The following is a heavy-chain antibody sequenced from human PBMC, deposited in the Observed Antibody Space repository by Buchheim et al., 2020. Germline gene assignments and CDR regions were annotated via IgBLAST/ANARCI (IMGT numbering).Heavy chain of an antibody. CDR3: AREAGTITTVVTGVFDY. D-gene: IGHD4-23*01. CDR2: IYYSGST. Sequence: QVQLQESGPGLVKPSQTLSLTCTVSGGSISSGGYYWSWIRQHPGKGLEWIGYIYYSGSTYYNPSLKRRVTISVDTSKNQFTRKLSSVTAADTAVYYCAREAGTITTVVTGVFDYWGQGTL. V-gene: IGHV4-31*03. J-gene: IGHJ4*02. CDR1: GGSISSGGYY.